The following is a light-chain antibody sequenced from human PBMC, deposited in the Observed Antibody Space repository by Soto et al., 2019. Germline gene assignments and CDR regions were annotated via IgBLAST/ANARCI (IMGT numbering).Light chain of an antibody. CDR2: AAS. J-gene: IGKJ3*01. CDR3: QQSYNSPFT. CDR1: QSISSY. V-gene: IGKV1-39*01. Sequence: DIQMTQSPSSLSASVGDRVTITCRASQSISSYLNWYQHQPGKAPILLIYAASNLQGGVPSRFSGSGSGTHFTLTISSLQPEDFATYYCQQSYNSPFTFGPGTKVDIK.